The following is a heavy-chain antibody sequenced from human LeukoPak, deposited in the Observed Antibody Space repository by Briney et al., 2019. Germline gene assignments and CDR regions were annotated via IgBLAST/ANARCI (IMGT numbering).Heavy chain of an antibody. CDR1: GFTFSSYG. CDR3: ARCMVRGVIPDY. J-gene: IGHJ4*02. CDR2: IWYDGSNK. D-gene: IGHD3-10*01. V-gene: IGHV3-33*01. Sequence: PGGSLRLSCAASGFTFSSYGMHWVRQAPGKGLEWVAVIWYDGSNKYYADSVKGRFTISRDNSKNTLYLQMYSLRAEDTAVYYCARCMVRGVIPDYWGQGTLVTVSS.